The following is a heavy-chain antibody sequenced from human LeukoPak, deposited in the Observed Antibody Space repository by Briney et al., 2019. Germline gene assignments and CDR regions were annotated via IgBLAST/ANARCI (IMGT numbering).Heavy chain of an antibody. CDR1: GYTFTIYE. CDR2: MNPDSGNT. Sequence: GASVKVSCKASGYTFTIYEINWVRQAAGQGLEWMGWMNPDSGNTDFAQKFQGRVTMTRNTSISTAYMELSSLTSEDTAVYYCAVHLPGDYLDPWGQGTLVTVSS. J-gene: IGHJ5*02. CDR3: AVHLPGDYLDP. V-gene: IGHV1-8*01. D-gene: IGHD4-17*01.